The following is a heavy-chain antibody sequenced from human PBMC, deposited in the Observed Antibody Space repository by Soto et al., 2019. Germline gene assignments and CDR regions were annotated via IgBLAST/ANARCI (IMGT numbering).Heavy chain of an antibody. J-gene: IGHJ5*02. D-gene: IGHD5-12*01. CDR3: ARAMASRGYSGYDGTWFDP. Sequence: GGSLRLSCAASGFTFSDYYMSWIRQAPGKGLEWVSYISSSGSTIYYADSVKGRFTISRDNAKNSLYLQMNSLRAEDTAVYYCARAMASRGYSGYDGTWFDPWGQGTLVTVSS. V-gene: IGHV3-11*01. CDR2: ISSSGSTI. CDR1: GFTFSDYY.